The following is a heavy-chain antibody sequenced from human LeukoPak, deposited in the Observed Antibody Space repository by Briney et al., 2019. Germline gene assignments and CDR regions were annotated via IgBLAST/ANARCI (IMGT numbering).Heavy chain of an antibody. CDR2: ISGGGRYT. CDR1: GFTFTNYA. Sequence: GGSLRLSCAASGFTFTNYAISWVRQAPGKGLEWVSGISGGGRYTYYADSVKGRFTISRDNAKNSLYLQMNSLRAEDTAVYYCAELGITMIGGVWGKGTTVTISS. J-gene: IGHJ6*04. V-gene: IGHV3-23*01. D-gene: IGHD3-10*02. CDR3: AELGITMIGGV.